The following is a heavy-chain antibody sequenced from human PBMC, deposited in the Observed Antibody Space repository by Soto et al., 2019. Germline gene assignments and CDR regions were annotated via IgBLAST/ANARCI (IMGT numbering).Heavy chain of an antibody. D-gene: IGHD3-22*01. CDR2: ISGYNGNT. Sequence: VKVSCKASGYTFTSYGISWARQAPGQGLEWMGWISGYNGNTKYAQKFQGRVTMTTDTSTSTAYMELRRLRSDDTAVYYCARDIYNSSGYYYPYYFDYWGQGTLVTVSS. J-gene: IGHJ4*02. CDR1: GYTFTSYG. V-gene: IGHV1-18*01. CDR3: ARDIYNSSGYYYPYYFDY.